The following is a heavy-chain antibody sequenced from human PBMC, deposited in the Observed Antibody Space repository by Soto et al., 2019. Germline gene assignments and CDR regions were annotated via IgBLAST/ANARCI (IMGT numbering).Heavy chain of an antibody. CDR3: ARDLFYSNYQGEAYYYYGMDV. J-gene: IGHJ6*02. V-gene: IGHV1-69*06. Sequence: SVKVSCKASGSTFTGHYIHWVRQAPGQGLEWMGWINPNSGTANYAQKFQGRVTITADKSTSTAYMELSSLRSEDTAVYYCARDLFYSNYQGEAYYYYGMDVWGQGTTVTVSS. D-gene: IGHD4-4*01. CDR2: INPNSGTA. CDR1: GSTFTGHY.